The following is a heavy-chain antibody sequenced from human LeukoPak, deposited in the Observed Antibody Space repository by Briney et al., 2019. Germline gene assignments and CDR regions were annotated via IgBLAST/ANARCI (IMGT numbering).Heavy chain of an antibody. V-gene: IGHV4-38-2*02. J-gene: IGHJ6*02. CDR3: VREKWMGYGMDV. CDR1: GYSISSGYY. D-gene: IGHD6-19*01. Sequence: PETLSLTCSVSGYSISSGYYSAWIRQPPGKGLEWIGHIYNSGTTYYNPSLKSRVTISVDTSENRFSLKLTSVTAADTAVYYCVREKWMGYGMDVWGQGTTVTVSS. CDR2: IYNSGTT.